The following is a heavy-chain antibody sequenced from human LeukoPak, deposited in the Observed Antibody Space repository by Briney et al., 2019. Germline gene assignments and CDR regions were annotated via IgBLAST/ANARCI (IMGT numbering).Heavy chain of an antibody. Sequence: PGGSLRLSCAASGFTFSSYAMHWVRQAPGKGLEWVAVIWYDGSNKYYADSVKGRFTISRDNSKNTLYLQMNSLRAEDTAVYYCARGSSWRTKNWFDPWGQGTLVTVSS. J-gene: IGHJ5*02. CDR2: IWYDGSNK. V-gene: IGHV3-33*08. D-gene: IGHD6-13*01. CDR3: ARGSSWRTKNWFDP. CDR1: GFTFSSYA.